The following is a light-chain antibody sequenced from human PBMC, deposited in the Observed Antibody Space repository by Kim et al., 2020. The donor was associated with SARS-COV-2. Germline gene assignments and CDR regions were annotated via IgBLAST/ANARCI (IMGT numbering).Light chain of an antibody. CDR3: QTWGTGIHWV. CDR2: LNSDGSH. CDR1: SGHSSYA. Sequence: QLVLTQSPSASASLGASVKLTCTLSSGHSSYAIAWHQQQPEKGPRYLMKLNSDGSHSKGDGIPDRFSGSSSGAERYLTISSLQSEDEADYYCQTWGTGIHWVFGGGSQLPVL. V-gene: IGLV4-69*01. J-gene: IGLJ3*02.